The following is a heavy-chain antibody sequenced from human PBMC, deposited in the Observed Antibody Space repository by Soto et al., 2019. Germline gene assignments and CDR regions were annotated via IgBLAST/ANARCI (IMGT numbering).Heavy chain of an antibody. J-gene: IGHJ3*02. CDR2: TVVGSGNT. V-gene: IGHV1-58*01. CDR3: ATPGIAVAGTSSSAFDI. D-gene: IGHD6-19*01. Sequence: GASVKVSCKASGFTFTSSAVQWVRQARGQRLEWIGWTVVGSGNTNYAQKFQERVTITRDMSTSTAYMELSSLRSEDTAVYYCATPGIAVAGTSSSAFDIWGQGTMVTVSS. CDR1: GFTFTSSA.